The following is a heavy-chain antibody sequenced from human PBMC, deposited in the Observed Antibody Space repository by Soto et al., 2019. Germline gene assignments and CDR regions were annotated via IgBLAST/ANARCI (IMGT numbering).Heavy chain of an antibody. D-gene: IGHD2-2*01. Sequence: ASVKVSCKASGGTFSSYAISWVRQAPGQGLEWMGGIIPIFGTANYAQKFQGRVTITADESTSTAYMELSSLRSEDTAVYYCARDVRDCSSTSCRYYFDYWGQGTLVTVSS. J-gene: IGHJ4*02. CDR2: IIPIFGTA. V-gene: IGHV1-69*13. CDR1: GGTFSSYA. CDR3: ARDVRDCSSTSCRYYFDY.